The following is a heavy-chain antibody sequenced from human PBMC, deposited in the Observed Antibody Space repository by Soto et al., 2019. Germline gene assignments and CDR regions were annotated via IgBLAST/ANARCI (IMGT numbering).Heavy chain of an antibody. CDR3: ARDGSSSWYHYFDY. J-gene: IGHJ4*02. D-gene: IGHD6-13*01. CDR2: IKQDGSEK. CDR1: GFTFSSYW. Sequence: PGGSLRLSCAASGFTFSSYWMSWVRQAPGKGLEWVANIKQDGSEKYYVDSVKGRFTISRDNAKNSLYLQMNSLRAEDTAVYYCARDGSSSWYHYFDYWGQGTLVTVSS. V-gene: IGHV3-7*05.